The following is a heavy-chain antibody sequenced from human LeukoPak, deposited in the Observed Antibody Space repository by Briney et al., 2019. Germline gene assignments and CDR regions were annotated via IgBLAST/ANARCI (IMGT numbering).Heavy chain of an antibody. D-gene: IGHD3-16*01. V-gene: IGHV3-72*01. CDR3: ARNMRGFYVALDF. J-gene: IGHJ3*01. CDR2: TKNKANNYTT. Sequence: PGGSLRLSCAASGFTFSDHYMDWVRQAPGKGLEWVGRTKNKANNYTTEYAASVKGRFTISRDDSKKSLYLQMNSLKTEDTAVYYCARNMRGFYVALDFWGQGTMVTVSS. CDR1: GFTFSDHY.